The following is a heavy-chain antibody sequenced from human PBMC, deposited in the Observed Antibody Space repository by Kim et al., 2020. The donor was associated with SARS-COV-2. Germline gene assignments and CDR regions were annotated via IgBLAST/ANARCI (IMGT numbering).Heavy chain of an antibody. Sequence: GGSLRLSCVASGLAFSSFAISWVRQAPGEGLEWVSSISGSGDTTYYADSVRGRFTISRDNSKNTLYLQMNRLRVEDTAIYYCAHRPGTIVQAATVIYFDYWGQGTLVTVSS. V-gene: IGHV3-23*01. CDR1: GLAFSSFA. CDR3: AHRPGTIVQAATVIYFDY. J-gene: IGHJ4*02. D-gene: IGHD2-2*01. CDR2: ISGSGDTT.